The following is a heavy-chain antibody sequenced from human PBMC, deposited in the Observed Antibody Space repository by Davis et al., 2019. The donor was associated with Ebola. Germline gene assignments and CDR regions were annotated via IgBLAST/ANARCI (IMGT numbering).Heavy chain of an antibody. CDR2: ISSSSSYI. J-gene: IGHJ5*02. V-gene: IGHV3-21*01. CDR3: ASDLYGNHSHNCDWFDP. CDR1: GFTFSSYS. Sequence: PGGSLRLPCTASGFTFSSYSMNWVRQAPGKGLEWVSSISSSSSYIYYADSVKGRFTITRDNAKNSLYLQMNSLRAEDPAVYYCASDLYGNHSHNCDWFDPWGQGTLVTVSS. D-gene: IGHD4-11*01.